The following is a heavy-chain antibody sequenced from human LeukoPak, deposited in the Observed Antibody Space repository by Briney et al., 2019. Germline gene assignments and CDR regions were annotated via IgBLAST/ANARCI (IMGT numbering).Heavy chain of an antibody. CDR1: GHSFNTYW. D-gene: IGHD2-15*01. CDR2: IYPGDSDT. J-gene: IGHJ6*02. V-gene: IGHV5-51*01. Sequence: NRGESLKISCKGSGHSFNTYWIGWVRQMPGKGLEWMGIIYPGDSDTRYSPSFQGQVTISVDKSISTAYLQWSSLKASDTAMYYCARQHCSGGNCYYGMDVWGQGTTVTVSS. CDR3: ARQHCSGGNCYYGMDV.